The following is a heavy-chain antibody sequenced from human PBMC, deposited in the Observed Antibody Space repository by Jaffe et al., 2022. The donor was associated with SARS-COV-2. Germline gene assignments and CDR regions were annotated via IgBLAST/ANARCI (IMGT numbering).Heavy chain of an antibody. D-gene: IGHD2-2*01. V-gene: IGHV3-48*02. Sequence: EVQLVESGGGLVQPGGSLRLSCAASGFTFNNYDMNWVRQAPGKGLEWVSYITSSSSDIYYADSVQGRFTISRDNAKNSLYLQMNSLRDEDTAVYYCARHPGGPAYPYFDYWGQGTLVTVSS. J-gene: IGHJ4*02. CDR2: ITSSSSDI. CDR1: GFTFNNYD. CDR3: ARHPGGPAYPYFDY.